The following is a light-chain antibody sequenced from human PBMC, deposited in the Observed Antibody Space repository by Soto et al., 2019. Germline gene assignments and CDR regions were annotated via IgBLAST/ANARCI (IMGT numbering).Light chain of an antibody. CDR2: AND. CDR1: SSNIGNDY. CDR3: GTWDSSLSAWV. J-gene: IGLJ3*02. V-gene: IGLV1-51*02. Sequence: QTVVTQPPSVSAAPGQKVTISCSGSSSNIGNDYVSWYQQLPGTAPKLLISANDKRPSGIPDRFSGSKSGTSATLGITGLQTGDEADYYCGTWDSSLSAWVFGGGTQLTVL.